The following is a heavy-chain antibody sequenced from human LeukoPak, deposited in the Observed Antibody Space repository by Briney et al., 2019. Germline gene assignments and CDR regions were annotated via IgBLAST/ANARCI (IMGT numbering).Heavy chain of an antibody. Sequence: ASVKVSCRASGYTFTSYYMHWVRQAPGQGLEWMGIINPSGGSTSYAQKFQGRVTMTRDTSTSTVYMELSSLRSEDTAVYYCARVLSGDYSPDYWGQGTLVTVSS. CDR2: INPSGGST. J-gene: IGHJ4*02. CDR1: GYTFTSYY. V-gene: IGHV1-46*01. D-gene: IGHD4-17*01. CDR3: ARVLSGDYSPDY.